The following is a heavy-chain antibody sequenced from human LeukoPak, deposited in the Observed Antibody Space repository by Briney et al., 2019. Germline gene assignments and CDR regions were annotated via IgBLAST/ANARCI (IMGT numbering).Heavy chain of an antibody. CDR1: GFAFSSYG. Sequence: GGSLRLSCVASGFAFSSYGMHWVRQAPGKGLDWVAVISYDGSSKYYTDSVKGRFTISRDNSKNTLYLQMNSLRAEDTAVYYCARRAGAYSHPYDYWGQGTLVTVSS. D-gene: IGHD4/OR15-4a*01. CDR3: ARRAGAYSHPYDY. CDR2: ISYDGSSK. V-gene: IGHV3-30*03. J-gene: IGHJ4*02.